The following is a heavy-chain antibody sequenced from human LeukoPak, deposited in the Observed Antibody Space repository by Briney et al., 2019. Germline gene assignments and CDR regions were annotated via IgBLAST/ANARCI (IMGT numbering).Heavy chain of an antibody. CDR3: AKGVVAGREGYYFDY. CDR1: GFTFSSYA. V-gene: IGHV3-23*01. J-gene: IGHJ4*02. CDR2: ISGSGGST. D-gene: IGHD2-15*01. Sequence: PGASLRLSCAASGFTFSSYAMSWVRQAPGKGLEWVSAISGSGGSTYYADSVKGRFTISRDNSKNTLYLQMSSLRAEDTAVYYCAKGVVAGREGYYFDYWGQGTLVTVSS.